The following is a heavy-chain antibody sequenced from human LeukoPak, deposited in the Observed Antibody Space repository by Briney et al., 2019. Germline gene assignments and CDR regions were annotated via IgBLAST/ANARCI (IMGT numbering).Heavy chain of an antibody. J-gene: IGHJ4*02. V-gene: IGHV1-2*06. D-gene: IGHD2-2*02. CDR2: INPNSGGT. CDR3: ARDRWDKGTAIPGGD. Sequence: ASVKVSCKASGCTFTGYYMHWVRQAPGQGLEWMGRINPNSGGTNYAQKFQGRVTMTRDTSISTAYMELSRLRSDDTAVYYWARDRWDKGTAIPGGDWGQGTLVTVSS. CDR1: GCTFTGYY.